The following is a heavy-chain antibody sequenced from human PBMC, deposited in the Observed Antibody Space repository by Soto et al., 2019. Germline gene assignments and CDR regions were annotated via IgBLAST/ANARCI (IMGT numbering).Heavy chain of an antibody. Sequence: GGSLRLSCAAAGFIFDDYAMHWVRQAPGKGLEWVSSINWNGENIFYADSVKGRFTVSRDNAKNSLSLQMNSLRLEDTAFYYCTKGRGAAPAAANDYWGQGTLVTV. CDR3: TKGRGAAPAAANDY. D-gene: IGHD3-10*01. V-gene: IGHV3-9*01. CDR2: INWNGENI. J-gene: IGHJ4*02. CDR1: GFIFDDYA.